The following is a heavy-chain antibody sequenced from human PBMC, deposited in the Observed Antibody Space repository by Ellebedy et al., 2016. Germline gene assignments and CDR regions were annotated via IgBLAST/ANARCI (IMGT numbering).Heavy chain of an antibody. Sequence: HTGGSLRLSCAASGFTFTNYWMHWVRQAPGEGLVWVSRINGPGSAINDADSVKGRFTISRDNAESTLYLQLNSLRAEDTAVYYCARGFDSGNYRYYFDYWGQGTLVTVPS. J-gene: IGHJ4*01. CDR1: GFTFTNYW. CDR2: INGPGSAI. CDR3: ARGFDSGNYRYYFDY. V-gene: IGHV3-74*01. D-gene: IGHD1-26*01.